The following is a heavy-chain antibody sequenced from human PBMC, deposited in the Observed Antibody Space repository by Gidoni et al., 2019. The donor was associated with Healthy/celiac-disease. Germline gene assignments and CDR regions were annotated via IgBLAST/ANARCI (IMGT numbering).Heavy chain of an antibody. CDR3: ARGEVSRAPGPARY. CDR2: INHSGST. CDR1: GGSFSGYD. D-gene: IGHD6-6*01. J-gene: IGHJ4*02. Sequence: QVQLQQGGAGLLKTSETLSLTCAVYGGSFSGYDWSWIRQPQGKGREWIVEINHSGSTNYNPSLKSRVTRSVDTSKNPFSLQLSSVTAADTAVYYCARGEVSRAPGPARYCGQGTLFTVSS. V-gene: IGHV4-34*01.